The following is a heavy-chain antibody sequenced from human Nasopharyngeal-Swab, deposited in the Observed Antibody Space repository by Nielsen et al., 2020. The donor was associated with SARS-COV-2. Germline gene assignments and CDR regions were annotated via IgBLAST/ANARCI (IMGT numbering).Heavy chain of an antibody. CDR3: ARAVVWVGAAPSAVWGYFDY. D-gene: IGHD2-15*01. J-gene: IGHJ4*02. CDR2: IYYSGST. V-gene: IGHV4-30-4*01. Sequence: PGKGLEWIGYIYYSGSTYYNPSLKSRVTISVDTSKNQFSLKLSSVTAADTAVYYCARAVVWVGAAPSAVWGYFDYWGQGTPVTVSS.